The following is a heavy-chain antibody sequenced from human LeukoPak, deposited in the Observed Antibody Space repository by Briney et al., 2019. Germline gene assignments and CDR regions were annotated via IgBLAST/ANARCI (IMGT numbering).Heavy chain of an antibody. CDR3: ARSNNDIRRGGYYYYYMDV. CDR1: GGSISSYY. V-gene: IGHV4-4*09. J-gene: IGHJ6*03. Sequence: PSETLSLTCTVSGGSISSYYWSWIRQPPGKGLEWIGYIYTSGSTNYNPSLKSRVTISVDTSKNQFSLKLSSVTAADTAVYYCARSNNDIRRGGYYYYYMDVWGKGTTVTVSS. D-gene: IGHD1/OR15-1a*01. CDR2: IYTSGST.